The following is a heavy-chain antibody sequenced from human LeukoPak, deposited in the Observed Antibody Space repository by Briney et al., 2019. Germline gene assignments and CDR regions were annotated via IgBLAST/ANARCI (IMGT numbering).Heavy chain of an antibody. Sequence: PGGSLRLSCAASGFTFSSYWMSWVRQAPGKGPEWVTNIKQDGSEKNYVDSVKGRFTISRDNAKNSLYLQMNSLRAEDTAVYYCARDQPFGSYWGQGTLVTVSS. CDR1: GFTFSSYW. CDR2: IKQDGSEK. D-gene: IGHD3-10*01. J-gene: IGHJ4*02. V-gene: IGHV3-7*03. CDR3: ARDQPFGSY.